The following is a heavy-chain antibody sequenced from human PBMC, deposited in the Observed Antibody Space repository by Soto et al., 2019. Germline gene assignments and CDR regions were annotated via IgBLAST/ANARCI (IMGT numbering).Heavy chain of an antibody. V-gene: IGHV3-33*01. D-gene: IGHD1-1*01. CDR3: ARDQLGRRNMGFDH. J-gene: IGHJ4*02. Sequence: QVQLVESGGGVVQPGRSLRLSCAASGFTFSRYGMHWVRQAPGKGLEWVAVIWYDGTKKYYADSVQGRFTISRDTSKNTLYLQMNSLRAEDTAVYYCARDQLGRRNMGFDHWGQGTLVTVSS. CDR1: GFTFSRYG. CDR2: IWYDGTKK.